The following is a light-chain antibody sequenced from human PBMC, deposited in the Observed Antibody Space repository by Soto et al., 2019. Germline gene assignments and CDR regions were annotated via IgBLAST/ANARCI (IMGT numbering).Light chain of an antibody. CDR1: QGISSA. CDR3: QQFTSYLIT. V-gene: IGKV1-13*02. J-gene: IGKJ5*01. Sequence: AIQLTQSPSSLSASVGDRVTITCRASQGISSALAWYQQKPGKAPKLLIYGASSLESGVPSRFSGSGSGTDFTLTISSLQPEDFATYCCQQFTSYLITFGQGTRLEIK. CDR2: GAS.